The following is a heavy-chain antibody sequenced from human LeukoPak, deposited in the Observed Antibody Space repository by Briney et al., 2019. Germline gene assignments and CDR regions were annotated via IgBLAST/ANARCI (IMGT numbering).Heavy chain of an antibody. J-gene: IGHJ4*02. D-gene: IGHD3-9*01. CDR3: ARDEGYYDILTGYYFRDH. Sequence: GGSLRLSCAASGFTFSSYAMHWVRQAPGKGLEWVAVISYDGSNKYYADSVKGRFTISRDNSKNTLYLRMNSLRAEDTAVYYCARDEGYYDILTGYYFRDHWGQGTLVTVSS. CDR2: ISYDGSNK. V-gene: IGHV3-30-3*01. CDR1: GFTFSSYA.